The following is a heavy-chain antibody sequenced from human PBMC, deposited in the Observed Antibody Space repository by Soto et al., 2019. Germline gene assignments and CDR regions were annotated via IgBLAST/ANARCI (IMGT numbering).Heavy chain of an antibody. J-gene: IGHJ4*02. V-gene: IGHV4-39*01. CDR2: IYNGGST. D-gene: IGHD2-2*02. CDR1: GGSIRSTSYY. CDR3: ARHVHGYCSSPSCHTDY. Sequence: QLQLQESGPGLVKPSETLSLTCAVSGGSIRSTSYYWGWIRQPPGKGLEWTGAIYNGGSTYYNPPLKSGVTMSADTSKNQFSLKLSSVTATDTAVYYCARHVHGYCSSPSCHTDYWGQGTLVTVSS.